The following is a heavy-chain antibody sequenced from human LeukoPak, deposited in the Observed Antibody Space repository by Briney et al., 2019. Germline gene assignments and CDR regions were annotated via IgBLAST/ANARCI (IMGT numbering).Heavy chain of an antibody. V-gene: IGHV3-48*01. Sequence: GGSLRLSCAASGFTFSSYSMNWVRQAPGKGLEWVSYISSSSSTIYYADSVKGRFTISRDNAKNSLYLQMNSLRAEDTAVYYCAKVDTAISIDYWGQGTLVTVSS. CDR2: ISSSSSTI. CDR1: GFTFSSYS. CDR3: AKVDTAISIDY. D-gene: IGHD5-18*01. J-gene: IGHJ4*02.